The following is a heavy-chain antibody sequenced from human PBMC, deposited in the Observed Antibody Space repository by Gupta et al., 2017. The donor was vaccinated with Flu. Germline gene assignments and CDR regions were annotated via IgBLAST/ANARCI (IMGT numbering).Heavy chain of an antibody. CDR3: AKDWRWNYNNYGMNV. CDR1: GFSFSNYG. V-gene: IGHV3-30*18. CDR2: ISHDGGNY. Sequence: QERVVESGGGVVQAGRSLRLSCAAVGFSFSNYGIHWVRQAPGKGLEWVAVISHDGGNYYHTDSVKGRFTISRDNSKNTLYLQMSSLRTEDTAVYYCAKDWRWNYNNYGMNVWGQGTTVTVSS. D-gene: IGHD3-10*01. J-gene: IGHJ6*02.